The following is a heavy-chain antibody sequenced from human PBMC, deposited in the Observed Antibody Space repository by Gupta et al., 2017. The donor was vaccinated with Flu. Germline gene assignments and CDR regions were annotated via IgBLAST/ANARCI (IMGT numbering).Heavy chain of an antibody. CDR2: MAKDGRNK. D-gene: IGHD1-1*01. Sequence: QVQLVESGGGVVQPGRSLRLSCPASGFIFRSYGMHWVRQAPGKGLEGLAGMAKDGRNKYYAEAVRGRFTTSRDNSKNTLFLKMNSLRAEDTAVDYCARDSGWKYVDYWGQGTLGTVSP. V-gene: IGHV3-30*03. J-gene: IGHJ4*02. CDR1: GFIFRSYG. CDR3: ARDSGWKYVDY.